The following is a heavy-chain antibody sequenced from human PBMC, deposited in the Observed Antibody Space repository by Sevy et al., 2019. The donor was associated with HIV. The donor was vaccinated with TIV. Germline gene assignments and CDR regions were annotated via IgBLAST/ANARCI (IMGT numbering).Heavy chain of an antibody. CDR3: ARGVMIPAEGHFGY. D-gene: IGHD2-2*01. J-gene: IGHJ4*02. Sequence: ASVKVSCKASGYRFTDYSIIWVRQAPGQGLEWMGRINPNSGGTNYAQKFQGRVTMTRDTSVSTAYMELSRLTSDDTAVYYCARGVMIPAEGHFGYWGQGTLVTVSS. V-gene: IGHV1-2*06. CDR1: GYRFTDYS. CDR2: INPNSGGT.